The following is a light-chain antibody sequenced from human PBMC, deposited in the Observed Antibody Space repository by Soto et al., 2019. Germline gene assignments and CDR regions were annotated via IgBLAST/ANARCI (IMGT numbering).Light chain of an antibody. CDR1: QSVSRNF. J-gene: IGKJ1*01. CDR2: HTS. V-gene: IGKV3-20*01. Sequence: ENVLTQSPGTLSLSPWERATLSCRASQSVSRNFLAWYQQKPGQAPRLLIYHTSNRATGIPARFSGSGSGTEFTLTISSLQPDDFASYCCQHYGGMWTFGQGTKVDIK. CDR3: QHYGGMWT.